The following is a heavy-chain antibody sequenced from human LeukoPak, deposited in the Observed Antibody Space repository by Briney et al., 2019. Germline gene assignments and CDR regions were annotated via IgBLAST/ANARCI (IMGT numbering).Heavy chain of an antibody. V-gene: IGHV3-48*03. J-gene: IGHJ3*02. CDR1: GFTFSSYE. Sequence: GGSLRLSCAASGFTFSSYEMNWVRQAPGKGLEWVSYISSSGSTIYYADSVKGRFTISRDNAKNSLYLQMNSLRAEDTAVYYCARDCSGGSCYCPAPGAFDIWGQGTMVTVSS. D-gene: IGHD2-15*01. CDR2: ISSSGSTI. CDR3: ARDCSGGSCYCPAPGAFDI.